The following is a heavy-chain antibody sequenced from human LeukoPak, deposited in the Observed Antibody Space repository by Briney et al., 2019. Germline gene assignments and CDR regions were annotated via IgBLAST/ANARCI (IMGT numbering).Heavy chain of an antibody. CDR2: ISSSSSII. CDR3: AREQQPYY. CDR1: GFTFSSYS. J-gene: IGHJ4*02. Sequence: PGGSLRLSCAAPGFTFSSYSMNWVRQAPGKGLEWVSYISSSSSIIYYADSVKGRFTISRDNAKNSLYLQMNSLRAEDTAVYYCAREQQPYYWGQGTLVTVSS. D-gene: IGHD6-13*01. V-gene: IGHV3-48*01.